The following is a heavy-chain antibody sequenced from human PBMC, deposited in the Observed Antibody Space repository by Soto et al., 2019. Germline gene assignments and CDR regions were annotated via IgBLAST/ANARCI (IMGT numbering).Heavy chain of an antibody. J-gene: IGHJ6*03. CDR1: GGSISSYY. CDR3: ARLGYCSSTSCLYYYYYMDV. V-gene: IGHV4-59*08. Sequence: LETLSLTCTVSGGSISSYYWSWIRQPPGKGLEWIGYIYYSGSTNYNPSLKSRVTISVDTSKNQFSLKLSSVTAADTAVYYCARLGYCSSTSCLYYYYYMDVWGKGTTVTVSS. CDR2: IYYSGST. D-gene: IGHD2-2*01.